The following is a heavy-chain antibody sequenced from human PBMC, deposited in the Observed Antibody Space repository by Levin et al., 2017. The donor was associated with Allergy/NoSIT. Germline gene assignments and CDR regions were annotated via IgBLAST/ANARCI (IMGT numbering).Heavy chain of an antibody. CDR2: ISYDGSNK. V-gene: IGHV3-30*18. D-gene: IGHD4-17*01. CDR3: AKDRDYGDYKADDACDI. Sequence: GGSLRLSCAASGFTFSDYGMHWVRQAPGKGLEWVAIISYDGSNKQYADSVKGRFTISRDNSKNTHYLQMKSLRTEDTAVYYCAKDRDYGDYKADDACDIWGQGTMVTVSS. CDR1: GFTFSDYG. J-gene: IGHJ3*02.